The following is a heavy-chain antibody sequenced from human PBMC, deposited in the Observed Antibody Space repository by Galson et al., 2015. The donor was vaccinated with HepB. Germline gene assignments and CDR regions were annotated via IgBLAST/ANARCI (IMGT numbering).Heavy chain of an antibody. CDR1: GFIFSSYS. J-gene: IGHJ1*01. V-gene: IGHV3-21*06. CDR2: ISSSSNYI. CDR3: AKMDAAYDSVRGDWRYQGLHH. Sequence: SLRLSCAASGFIFSSYSMNWVRQAPGKGLEWISSISSSSNYIDYADSVRGRFTISRDNAKNLLYLHMNRLRTDDTAVYYCAKMDAAYDSVRGDWRYQGLHHWGQCT. D-gene: IGHD3-16*01.